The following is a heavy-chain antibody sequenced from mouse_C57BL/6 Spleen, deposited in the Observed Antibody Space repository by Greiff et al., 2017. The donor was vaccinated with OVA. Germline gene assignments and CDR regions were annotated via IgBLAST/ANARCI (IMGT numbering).Heavy chain of an antibody. Sequence: QVQLKQPGAELVKPGASVKLSCKASGYTFTSYWMHWVKQRPGQGLEWIGMIHPNSGSTNYNEKFKSKATLTVDKSSSTAYMQLSSLTSEDSAVYYCARYDYDSAMDYWGQGTSVTVSS. CDR3: ARYDYDSAMDY. J-gene: IGHJ4*01. CDR1: GYTFTSYW. V-gene: IGHV1-64*01. CDR2: IHPNSGST. D-gene: IGHD2-4*01.